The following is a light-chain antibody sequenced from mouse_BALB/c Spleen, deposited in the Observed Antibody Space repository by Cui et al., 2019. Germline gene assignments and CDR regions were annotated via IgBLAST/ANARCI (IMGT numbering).Light chain of an antibody. V-gene: IGKV14-100*01. CDR3: VQYAQFPPT. Sequence: DILMTQSPSSMSVSLGDTVSITCHASQGISSNIGWLQQKPGKSFKGLIYHGTNLEDGVPSRFSGSGSGADYSLTISSLESEDFAGYYCVQYAQFPPTFGEGTKLEIK. J-gene: IGKJ1*01. CDR1: QGISSN. CDR2: HGT.